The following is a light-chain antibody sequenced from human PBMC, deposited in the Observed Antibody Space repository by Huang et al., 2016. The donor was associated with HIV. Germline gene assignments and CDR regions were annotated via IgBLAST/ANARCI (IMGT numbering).Light chain of an antibody. CDR1: QGIGTW. CDR3: HQCNSHSRT. J-gene: IGKJ1*01. Sequence: DIQVTQSPSTLSASVGDRVTITCRASQGIGTWLAWYQQKPGKAPKLLIYGASSLESGVPSRFSGSGSGTAFTLTISSLQPEDFATYYCHQCNSHSRTFGQGTKVEIK. CDR2: GAS. V-gene: IGKV1-5*03.